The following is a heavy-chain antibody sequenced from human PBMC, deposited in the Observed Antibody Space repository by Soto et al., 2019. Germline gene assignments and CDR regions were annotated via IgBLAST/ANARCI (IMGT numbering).Heavy chain of an antibody. CDR1: GGSISSYY. V-gene: IGHV4-59*08. Sequence: PSETLSLTCTVSGGSISSYYWSWIRQPPGKGLEWIGYIYYSGSTNYNPSLKSRVTISVDTSKNQFSLKLSSVTAADTAVYYCARHVTAYYDFWSGYYIDVGTYAPFDYWGQGTLVTVSS. J-gene: IGHJ4*02. CDR3: ARHVTAYYDFWSGYYIDVGTYAPFDY. CDR2: IYYSGST. D-gene: IGHD3-3*01.